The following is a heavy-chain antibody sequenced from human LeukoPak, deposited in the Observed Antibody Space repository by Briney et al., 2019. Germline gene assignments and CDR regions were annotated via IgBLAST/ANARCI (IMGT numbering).Heavy chain of an antibody. J-gene: IGHJ4*02. Sequence: SETLSLTCTVSGGSTSSSNYYWGWIREPPGNGLEWIGGIHDSGNTYYNPSLKSRVTISIDTSKNQFSLKLSFVTAADTAVYYCARLGAGPTYYDFWSGYSSFYFDYWGQGTLVTVSS. CDR3: ARLGAGPTYYDFWSGYSSFYFDY. D-gene: IGHD3-3*01. CDR2: IHDSGNT. CDR1: GGSTSSSNYY. V-gene: IGHV4-39*01.